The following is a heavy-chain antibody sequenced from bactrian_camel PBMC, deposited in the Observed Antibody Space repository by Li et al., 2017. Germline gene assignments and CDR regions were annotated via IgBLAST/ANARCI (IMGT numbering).Heavy chain of an antibody. CDR1: DSVYC. V-gene: IGHV3S53*01. D-gene: IGHD2*01. Sequence: HVQLVESGGGSVRAGGSLRLSCAASDSVYCMGWFRQAPGQEREVVARFEGDGTTTYAQSVKGRFTISRDNALNTLNLQMNMEKPEDTGIYYCAAGFGGGTVFRAANYNIWGQGTQVTVS. CDR3: AAGFGGGTVFRAANYNI. CDR2: FEGDGTT. J-gene: IGHJ4*01.